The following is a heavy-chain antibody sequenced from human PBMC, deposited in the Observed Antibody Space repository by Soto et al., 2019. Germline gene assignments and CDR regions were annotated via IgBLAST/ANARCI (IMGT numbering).Heavy chain of an antibody. V-gene: IGHV3-33*06. Sequence: WGSLRLSCAASGFTFSTYGIHWVRQAPGKGLEWLAVIWYDGSKKYYADSVQGRFTISRDNSKNTGYLQMNSLRAEDTAVYYCVKDHCGGDCYSNPYFDYWGQGTLVTVSS. CDR1: GFTFSTYG. CDR2: IWYDGSKK. D-gene: IGHD2-21*02. CDR3: VKDHCGGDCYSNPYFDY. J-gene: IGHJ4*02.